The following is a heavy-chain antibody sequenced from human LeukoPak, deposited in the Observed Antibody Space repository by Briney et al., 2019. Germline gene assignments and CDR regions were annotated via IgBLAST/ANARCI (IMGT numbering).Heavy chain of an antibody. CDR3: ATLGRNYFDD. J-gene: IGHJ4*02. CDR1: GFTFSSYS. CDR2: IKQDGSRK. D-gene: IGHD2-15*01. V-gene: IGHV3-7*03. Sequence: GGSLRLSCAASGFTFSSYSMNWVRQAPGKGLEWVANIKQDGSRKLYVDSVQGRFTISRDNAKNSLYLQMNSLRAEDTAVYYCATLGRNYFDDWGQGTLVTVSS.